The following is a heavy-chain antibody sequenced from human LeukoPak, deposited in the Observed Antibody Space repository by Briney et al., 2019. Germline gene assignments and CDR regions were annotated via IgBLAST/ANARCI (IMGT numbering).Heavy chain of an antibody. CDR1: GFTFSSYS. CDR2: ISSSSSTI. V-gene: IGHV3-48*01. D-gene: IGHD2-2*01. J-gene: IGHJ4*02. CDR3: ARRYCSSTNCYAFDS. Sequence: PGGSLRLSCAASGFTFSSYSMNWVRQAPGKGLEWVSYISSSSSTIYYADSVKGRFTISRDNAKNSLYLQMNSLRPEDTAVYYCARRYCSSTNCYAFDSWGQGTLVTVSS.